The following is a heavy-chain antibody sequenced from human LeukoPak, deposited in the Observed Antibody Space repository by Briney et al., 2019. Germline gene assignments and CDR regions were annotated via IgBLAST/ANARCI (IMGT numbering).Heavy chain of an antibody. Sequence: GGSLRLSCAASGFTFSSYSMNWVRQAPGKGLEWVSSISSSSSYIYYADSVKGRFTISRDTAKNSLYLQMNSLRAEDTAVYHCARSSILEWLPYYYYYMDVWGKGTTVTVSS. CDR1: GFTFSSYS. CDR2: ISSSSSYI. J-gene: IGHJ6*03. D-gene: IGHD3-3*01. CDR3: ARSSILEWLPYYYYYMDV. V-gene: IGHV3-21*01.